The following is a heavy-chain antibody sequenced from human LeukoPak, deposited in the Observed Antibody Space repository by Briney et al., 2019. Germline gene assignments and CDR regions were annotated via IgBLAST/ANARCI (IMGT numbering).Heavy chain of an antibody. Sequence: ASVKVSCKASGYPFTSYGISWVRQAPGQGLEWMGWISAYNGNTNYAQKLQGRVTMTTDTSTSTAYMELRSLRSDDTAVYYCARAEGVATALYFDYWGQGTLVTVSS. V-gene: IGHV1-18*01. CDR3: ARAEGVATALYFDY. J-gene: IGHJ4*02. CDR2: ISAYNGNT. D-gene: IGHD5-12*01. CDR1: GYPFTSYG.